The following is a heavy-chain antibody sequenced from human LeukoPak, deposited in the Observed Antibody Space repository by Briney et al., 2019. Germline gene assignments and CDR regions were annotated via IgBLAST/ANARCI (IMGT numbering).Heavy chain of an antibody. V-gene: IGHV4-31*03. CDR3: ARDVLYYYDSSGHPRAFDI. CDR1: GGSISSGDYY. CDR2: IYYSGST. Sequence: SETLSLTCTVSGGSISSGDYYWSWIRQHPGKGLEWIGYIYYSGSTYYNPSLKSRVTISVDTSKNQFSLKLSSVTAADTAVYYCARDVLYYYDSSGHPRAFDIWGQGTMVTVSS. J-gene: IGHJ3*02. D-gene: IGHD3-22*01.